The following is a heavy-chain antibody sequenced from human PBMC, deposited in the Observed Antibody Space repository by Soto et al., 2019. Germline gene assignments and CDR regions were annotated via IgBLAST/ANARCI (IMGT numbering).Heavy chain of an antibody. D-gene: IGHD1-26*01. CDR3: ARAFFVGATPFDY. Sequence: SETLSLTCTVSGDSISSFYWSWIRQPPGKGLEWIGYIYYSGSTNYNPSLKSRVTISVDTSKNQFSLKLSSVTAADTAVYYCARAFFVGATPFDYWRQGALVTVSS. V-gene: IGHV4-59*01. J-gene: IGHJ4*02. CDR1: GDSISSFY. CDR2: IYYSGST.